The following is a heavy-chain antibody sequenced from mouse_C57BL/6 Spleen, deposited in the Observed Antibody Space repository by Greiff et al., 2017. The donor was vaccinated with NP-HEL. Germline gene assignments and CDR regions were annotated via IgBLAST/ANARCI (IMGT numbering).Heavy chain of an antibody. D-gene: IGHD1-1*02. J-gene: IGHJ1*03. CDR3: ARDVGTPGYFDV. V-gene: IGHV5-16*01. CDR1: GFTFSDYY. Sequence: EVMLVESEGGLVQPGSSMKLSCTASGFTFSDYYMAWVRQVPEKGLEWVANINYDGSSTYYLDSLKSRFIISRDNAKNILYLQMSSLKSEDTATYYCARDVGTPGYFDVWGTGTTVTVSS. CDR2: INYDGSST.